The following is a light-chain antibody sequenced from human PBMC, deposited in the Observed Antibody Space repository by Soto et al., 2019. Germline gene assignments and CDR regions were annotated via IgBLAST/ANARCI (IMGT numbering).Light chain of an antibody. V-gene: IGKV3-15*01. Sequence: EILMTQSPAILSVSPGEKATLSCRASQSVMSNLAWYQQRPGQAPRLLIYGASTRAAGIPARFSGRGSGTAFTLTISSLQSEDFAVYYCQQYYNWPPARTFGQGTKVEMK. CDR3: QQYYNWPPART. CDR1: QSVMSN. CDR2: GAS. J-gene: IGKJ1*01.